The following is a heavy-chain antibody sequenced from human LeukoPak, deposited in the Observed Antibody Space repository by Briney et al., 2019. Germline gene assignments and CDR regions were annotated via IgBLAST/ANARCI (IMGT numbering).Heavy chain of an antibody. J-gene: IGHJ5*02. Sequence: TSETLSLTCTVSGGSISSYYWSWIRQPPGEGLEWLGYIYCSGSTNYNPSLKSRVTISVDTSKNQFSLKLSSVTAADTAVYYCARDFAYYDILTGYYVSGWFDPWGQGTLVTVSS. D-gene: IGHD3-9*01. V-gene: IGHV4-59*01. CDR3: ARDFAYYDILTGYYVSGWFDP. CDR2: IYCSGST. CDR1: GGSISSYY.